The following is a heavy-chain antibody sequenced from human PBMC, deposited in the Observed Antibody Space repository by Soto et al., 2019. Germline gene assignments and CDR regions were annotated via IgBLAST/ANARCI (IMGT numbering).Heavy chain of an antibody. CDR3: ASYCCGGRCCPLAYDN. J-gene: IGHJ3*02. CDR1: GYTFTSYY. Sequence: ASVKVSCKASGYTFTSYYMHWVRQAPGQGLEWVGIINPSGGSTSYAQKFQGRVTMTRDTSTSTVYMELSSLRSEDTAVYYCASYCCGGRCCPLAYDNWCQGTMVTISS. CDR2: INPSGGST. D-gene: IGHD2-15*01. V-gene: IGHV1-46*01.